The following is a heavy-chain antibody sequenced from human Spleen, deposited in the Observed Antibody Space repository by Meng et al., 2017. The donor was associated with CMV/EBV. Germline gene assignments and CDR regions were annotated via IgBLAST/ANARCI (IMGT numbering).Heavy chain of an antibody. Sequence: GESLKISCAASGFTFSDYYMSWIRQAPGKGLEWVSYISSSGSTIYYADSVKGRFTISRDNAKNSLYLQMNSLRAEDTAVYYCARGKYYDSPAERYYYYYGMDVWGQGTTVTVSS. CDR1: GFTFSDYY. CDR3: ARGKYYDSPAERYYYYYGMDV. J-gene: IGHJ6*02. V-gene: IGHV3-11*04. D-gene: IGHD3-22*01. CDR2: ISSSGSTI.